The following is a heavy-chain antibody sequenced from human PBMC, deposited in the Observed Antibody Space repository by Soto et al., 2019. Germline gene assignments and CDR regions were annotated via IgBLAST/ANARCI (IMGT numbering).Heavy chain of an antibody. D-gene: IGHD2-2*01. CDR3: ARVGYCNTTSCLFYYYHHGMDV. CDR1: GDTFNSYA. Sequence: SVKVSCKASGDTFNSYAISWVRWAPGQGLEWMGGIIPIFHTANYAQKFQARVTMTADESARTAYMELSGLRSEDTAVYYCARVGYCNTTSCLFYYYHHGMDVRREGTTVTVSS. CDR2: IIPIFHTA. V-gene: IGHV1-69*13. J-gene: IGHJ6*04.